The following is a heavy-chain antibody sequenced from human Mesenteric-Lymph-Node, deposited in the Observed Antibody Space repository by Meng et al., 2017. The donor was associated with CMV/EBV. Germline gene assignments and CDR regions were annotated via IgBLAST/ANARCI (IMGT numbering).Heavy chain of an antibody. D-gene: IGHD2-2*01. V-gene: IGHV4-30-4*08. CDR3: ARSDCSSTSCYVDY. CDR2: IYYSGST. Sequence: SETLSLTCTASGGSISSADYYWSWIRQPPGKGLEWIGYIYYSGSTYYNPSLKSRVTMSVDTSKNQFSLKLSSVTAADTAVHYCARSDCSSTSCYVDYWGQGTLVTVSS. CDR1: GGSISSADYY. J-gene: IGHJ4*02.